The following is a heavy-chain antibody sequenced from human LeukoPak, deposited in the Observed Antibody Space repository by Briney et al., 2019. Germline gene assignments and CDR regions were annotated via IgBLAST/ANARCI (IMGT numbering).Heavy chain of an antibody. Sequence: EGSLRLSCAASGFTFSSYAMSWVRQAPGKGLEWVSAISGSGAATYYADSVKGRFTISRDNAKNSLFLQMNSLRAEDTAVYYCARRVPSQVITDYFDYWGQGTLVTVSS. CDR3: ARRVPSQVITDYFDY. V-gene: IGHV3-23*01. D-gene: IGHD1-1*01. J-gene: IGHJ4*02. CDR2: ISGSGAAT. CDR1: GFTFSSYA.